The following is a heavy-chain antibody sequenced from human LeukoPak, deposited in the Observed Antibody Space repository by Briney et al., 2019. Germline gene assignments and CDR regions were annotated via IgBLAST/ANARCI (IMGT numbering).Heavy chain of an antibody. CDR3: ASFDWNDLNWFDP. J-gene: IGHJ5*02. CDR1: GGTFSSYA. V-gene: IGHV1-69*06. CDR2: IIPIFGTA. Sequence: SVKVSCKASGGTFSSYAISWVRQAPGQGLEWMGGIIPIFGTANYAQKFQGRVTITADKSTGTAYMELSSLRSEDTAVYYCASFDWNDLNWFDPWGQGTLVTVSS. D-gene: IGHD1-1*01.